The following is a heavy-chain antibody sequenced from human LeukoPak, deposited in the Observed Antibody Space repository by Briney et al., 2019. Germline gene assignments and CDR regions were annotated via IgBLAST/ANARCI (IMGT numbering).Heavy chain of an antibody. CDR3: ATHCSGTTCHRDY. CDR1: GFTFSSSA. V-gene: IGHV3-30*02. J-gene: IGHJ4*02. Sequence: GGSLRLSCAASGFTFSSSARHWVRQAPGKGLECVAFIQSDGSYKHYSDSVKGRFTISRDNSKNTLYLEMNSLRVVETVVYYCATHCSGTTCHRDYWGQGTLVTVSS. D-gene: IGHD2-2*01. CDR2: IQSDGSYK.